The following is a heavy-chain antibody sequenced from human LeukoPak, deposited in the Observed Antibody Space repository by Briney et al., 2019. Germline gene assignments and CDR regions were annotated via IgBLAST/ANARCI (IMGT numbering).Heavy chain of an antibody. J-gene: IGHJ4*02. CDR2: INGDGSSR. V-gene: IGHV3-74*01. CDR1: GFSFSNYW. CDR3: AREAVPAGKDS. Sequence: GGSLRLSCAASGFSFSNYWMDWVRQAPGKGLVWVSRINGDGSSRGYADSVKGRFCISRDNAKNTLYLQMSSLRAEDTAVYYCAREAVPAGKDSWGQGTLVTVSS. D-gene: IGHD2-2*01.